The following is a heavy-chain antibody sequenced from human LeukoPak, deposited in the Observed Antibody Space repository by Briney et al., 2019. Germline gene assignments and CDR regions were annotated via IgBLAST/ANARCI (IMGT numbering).Heavy chain of an antibody. CDR1: EFSVGSNY. D-gene: IGHD6-13*01. J-gene: IGHJ6*03. Sequence: GGPLRLSCAASEFSVGSNYMTWVRQAPGKGLEWVSLIYSGGSTYYADSVKGRFTISRDNAINSLYLQMNSLRAEDTAVYYCARDWVAAGGDYMDVWGKGNTVTISS. V-gene: IGHV3-66*01. CDR2: IYSGGST. CDR3: ARDWVAAGGDYMDV.